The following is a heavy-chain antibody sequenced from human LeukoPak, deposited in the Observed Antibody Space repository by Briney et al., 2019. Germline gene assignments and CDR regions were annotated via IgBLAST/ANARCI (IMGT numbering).Heavy chain of an antibody. CDR2: INPGGGGT. D-gene: IGHD6-19*01. J-gene: IGHJ4*02. Sequence: ASVTVSCKASGYTFTSYFMHWVRQAPGQGLEWMGLINPGGGGTSYAQKSQGRVTMTRDTSTSTVYMELSSLRSEDSAVYYCARGSWVSSGWNYYFDYWGQGTLVTVSS. CDR1: GYTFTSYF. CDR3: ARGSWVSSGWNYYFDY. V-gene: IGHV1-46*01.